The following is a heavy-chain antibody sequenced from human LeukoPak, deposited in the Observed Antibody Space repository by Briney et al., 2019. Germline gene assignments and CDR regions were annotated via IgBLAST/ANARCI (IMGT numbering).Heavy chain of an antibody. CDR2: ISYDGSNK. CDR1: GFTFSSYA. V-gene: IGHV3-30*04. CDR3: ARASPGY. J-gene: IGHJ4*02. Sequence: GSLRLSCAASGFTFSSYAMHWVRQAPGKGLEWVAVISYDGSNKYYADSVKGRFTISRDNSKNTLYLQMNSLRAEDTAVYYCARASPGYWGQGTLVTVSS.